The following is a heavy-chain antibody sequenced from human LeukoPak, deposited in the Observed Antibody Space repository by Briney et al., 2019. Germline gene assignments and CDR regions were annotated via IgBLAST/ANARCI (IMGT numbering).Heavy chain of an antibody. D-gene: IGHD6-6*01. CDR1: GFTFTNYA. V-gene: IGHV3-23*01. J-gene: IGHJ4*02. CDR2: ISGSGGST. CDR3: ARVNSTSSFVFDY. Sequence: GGSLRLSCAASGFTFTNYAMSWVRQAPGEGLEWVSAISGSGGSTYYADSVKGRFTISRDSSTRTLYLQMNSLGVEDTAVYFCARVNSTSSFVFDYWGQGTLVTVSP.